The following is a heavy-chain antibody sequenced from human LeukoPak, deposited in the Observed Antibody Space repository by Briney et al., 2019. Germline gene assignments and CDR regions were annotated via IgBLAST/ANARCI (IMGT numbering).Heavy chain of an antibody. CDR3: ARDTPMHYDSSGYYYVGYYYYYYMDV. CDR1: GGSISSSSYY. J-gene: IGHJ6*03. CDR2: IYYSGST. Sequence: SETLSLTCTVSGGSISSSSYYWGWIRQPPGKGLEWIGSIYYSGSTYYNPSLKSRVTISVDTSKNQFSLKLSSVTAADTAVYYCARDTPMHYDSSGYYYVGYYYYYYMDVWGKGTTVTVSS. V-gene: IGHV4-39*07. D-gene: IGHD3-22*01.